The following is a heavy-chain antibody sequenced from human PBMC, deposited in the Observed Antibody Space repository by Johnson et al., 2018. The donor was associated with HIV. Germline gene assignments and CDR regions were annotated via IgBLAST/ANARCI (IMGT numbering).Heavy chain of an antibody. J-gene: IGHJ3*02. Sequence: QVQLVESGGGVVQPGRSLRLSCEASGFTFSNYAMHWVRQAPGKGLEWVAVISYDGSDKYYAASVKGRFTISRDSSKNTLYLQMNTLRAEDTAVYYCARDRKWVAARSGDAFDIWGQGTMVTVSS. CDR3: ARDRKWVAARSGDAFDI. CDR1: GFTFSNYA. CDR2: ISYDGSDK. D-gene: IGHD6-6*01. V-gene: IGHV3-30*19.